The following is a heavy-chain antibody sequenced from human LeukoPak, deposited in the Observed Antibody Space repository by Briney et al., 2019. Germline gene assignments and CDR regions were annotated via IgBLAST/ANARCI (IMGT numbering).Heavy chain of an antibody. CDR3: ARTPDSGGWYSEGGYFDY. J-gene: IGHJ4*02. CDR2: IYPGDSDT. Sequence: GESLKISCKGSGYSFTSYWIGWVRQMPGKGLEWMGIIYPGDSDTRYSPSFQGQVTISADKSISTAYLQWSSLKASDTAMYYCARTPDSGGWYSEGGYFDYWGQGTLVTVSS. V-gene: IGHV5-51*01. CDR1: GYSFTSYW. D-gene: IGHD6-19*01.